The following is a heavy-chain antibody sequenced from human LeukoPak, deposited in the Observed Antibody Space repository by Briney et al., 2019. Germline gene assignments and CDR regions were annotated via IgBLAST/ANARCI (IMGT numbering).Heavy chain of an antibody. CDR3: VTDLVIKGYFDY. CDR1: GFTYRNVC. CDR2: IRRRTDSETT. Sequence: PGGSLRLFCAASGFTYRNVCMRWARQAPGKGLEGVGRIRRRTDSETTDHAAPVNGRFTISRDNSNDTLYLQMNSLKTEDTAVYYCVTDLVIKGYFDYWGQGALVTVSS. V-gene: IGHV3-15*01. J-gene: IGHJ4*02. D-gene: IGHD2-21*01.